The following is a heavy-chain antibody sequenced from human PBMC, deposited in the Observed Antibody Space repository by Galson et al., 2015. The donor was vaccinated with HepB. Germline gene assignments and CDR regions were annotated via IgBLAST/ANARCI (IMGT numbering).Heavy chain of an antibody. CDR1: GFTFSSYA. Sequence: SLRLSCAASGFTFSSYAMSWVRQAPGKGLEWVAVISYDGSNKYYADSVKGRFTISRDNSKNTLYLQMNSLRAEDTAVYYCAKVDSSPVAYYDFWRVYYYYYYGMDVWGQGTTVTVSS. J-gene: IGHJ6*02. D-gene: IGHD3-3*01. CDR2: ISYDGSNK. V-gene: IGHV3-30*18. CDR3: AKVDSSPVAYYDFWRVYYYYYYGMDV.